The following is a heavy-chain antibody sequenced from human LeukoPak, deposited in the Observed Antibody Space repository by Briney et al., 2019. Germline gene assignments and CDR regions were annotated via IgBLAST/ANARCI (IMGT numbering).Heavy chain of an antibody. V-gene: IGHV1-8*03. CDR2: MNPNSGNT. J-gene: IGHJ4*02. Sequence: ASVKVSCKASGYTFTSYDINWVRQATGQGLEWMGWMNPNSGNTGYAQKFQGRVTITRNTSISTAYMELSSLRSEDTAVYYRARSLRFLEWSYDGGRDYFDYWGQGTLVTVSS. D-gene: IGHD3-3*01. CDR1: GYTFTSYD. CDR3: ARSLRFLEWSYDGGRDYFDY.